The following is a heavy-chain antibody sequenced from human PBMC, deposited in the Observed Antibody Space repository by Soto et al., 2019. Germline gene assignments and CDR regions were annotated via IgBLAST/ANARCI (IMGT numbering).Heavy chain of an antibody. Sequence: QVQLVESGGGVVQPGRSLRLSCAASGFTFSSYGMHWVRQAPGKGLEWVAVISYDGSNKYYADSVKGRFTISRDNSKNALYLQTNSLRAEDTAVYYCAKSDCSGYLPHFDIWDQGTMVTVSS. CDR1: GFTFSSYG. V-gene: IGHV3-30*18. D-gene: IGHD3-22*01. CDR3: AKSDCSGYLPHFDI. CDR2: ISYDGSNK. J-gene: IGHJ3*02.